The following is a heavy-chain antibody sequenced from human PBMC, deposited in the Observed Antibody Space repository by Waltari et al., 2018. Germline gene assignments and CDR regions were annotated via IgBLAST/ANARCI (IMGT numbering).Heavy chain of an antibody. J-gene: IGHJ5*02. CDR3: ARRFSGFGDEAWFDP. D-gene: IGHD3-10*01. CDR1: GGSISSSSYY. V-gene: IGHV4-39*01. Sequence: QLQLQESGPGLVKPSETLSLTCTVSGGSISSSSYYWGWIRQPPGKGLEWIGSIYYSGSTYYKPSVKSRVTISVDTSKNQVSLKLSSVTAADTAVYYCARRFSGFGDEAWFDPWGQGTLVTVSS. CDR2: IYYSGST.